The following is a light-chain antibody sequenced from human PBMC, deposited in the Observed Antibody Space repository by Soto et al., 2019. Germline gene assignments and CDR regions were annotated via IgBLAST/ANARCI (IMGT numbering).Light chain of an antibody. V-gene: IGKV1-39*01. CDR2: AAS. J-gene: IGKJ2*01. Sequence: DIQMTQSPSSLSASVGDRVTITCRASQSIGTYLNWYLQKPGKAPQLLIHAASSLRTGVPSRFSGIFSCTAFTPSIRSPKPEDFVSFYCQQSFSTPPTFGQGTKLAIK. CDR1: QSIGTY. CDR3: QQSFSTPPT.